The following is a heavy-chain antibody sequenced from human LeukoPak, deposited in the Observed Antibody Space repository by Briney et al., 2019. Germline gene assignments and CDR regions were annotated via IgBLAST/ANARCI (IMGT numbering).Heavy chain of an antibody. Sequence: SETLSLTCAVYGGSFSGYYWSWIRQPPGKGLEWIGEINHSGSTNYNPSLKSRVTISVDTSKNQFSLKLSSVTAADTAVYYCASAGTGDAFDIWGQGTMVTVSS. D-gene: IGHD1-14*01. CDR1: GGSFSGYY. CDR3: ASAGTGDAFDI. CDR2: INHSGST. V-gene: IGHV4-34*01. J-gene: IGHJ3*02.